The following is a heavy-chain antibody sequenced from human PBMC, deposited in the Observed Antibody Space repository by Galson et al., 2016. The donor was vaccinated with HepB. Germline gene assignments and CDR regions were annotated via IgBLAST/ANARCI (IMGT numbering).Heavy chain of an antibody. CDR1: GFTFRIHG. D-gene: IGHD3-16*02. J-gene: IGHJ4*02. V-gene: IGHV3-30*03. CDR3: ARDRRYDNVWGSYPYFDY. Sequence: SLRLSCAVSGFTFRIHGIHWVRQAPGKGLEWVAFISYDGSHQSYAGSVKGRFTISRDNSKNTLYLQMNSLRTEDTAVYYCARDRRYDNVWGSYPYFDYWGQGTLVTVSS. CDR2: ISYDGSHQ.